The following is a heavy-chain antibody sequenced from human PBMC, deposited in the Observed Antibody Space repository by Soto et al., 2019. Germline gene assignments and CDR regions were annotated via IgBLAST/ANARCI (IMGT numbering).Heavy chain of an antibody. Sequence: QVQMVESGGGVLQPGTSLRLSCVASGFTFGRSGMHWVRQAPGGALEWVAIIWFDGSKKYYADSVKGRLTVSRDNSKNTLYLQMDSLRGDDTAVYYCARDLNTGYIDYWGQGTLVTVSS. D-gene: IGHD5-12*01. CDR2: IWFDGSKK. V-gene: IGHV3-33*01. J-gene: IGHJ4*02. CDR1: GFTFGRSG. CDR3: ARDLNTGYIDY.